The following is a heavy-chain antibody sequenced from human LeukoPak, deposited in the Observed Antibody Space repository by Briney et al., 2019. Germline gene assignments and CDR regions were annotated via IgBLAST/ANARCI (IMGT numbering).Heavy chain of an antibody. CDR2: IWNAGTNT. CDR1: GFSFSTYG. V-gene: IGHV3-33*01. Sequence: PGGSLRLSCAASGFSFSTYGMHWVRQAPGKGLEWVALIWNAGTNTYYADSVKGRFTISRDNSKNTLYLQMNSLRAEDTAVYYSAGDTPPGGDYYFDYWGQGTLVIVSS. CDR3: AGDTPPGGDYYFDY. D-gene: IGHD3-16*01. J-gene: IGHJ4*02.